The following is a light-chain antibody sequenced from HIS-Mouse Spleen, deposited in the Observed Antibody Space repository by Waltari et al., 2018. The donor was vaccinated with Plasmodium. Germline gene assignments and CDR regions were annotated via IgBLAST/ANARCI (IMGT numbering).Light chain of an antibody. CDR2: SAS. Sequence: EIVMTQSPATLSVSPGERATLSCRASQSVSSNLAWSQQKPGQAPRLLIYSASTRATGIPARFSGSGSGTEFTLTISSLQSEDFAVYYCQQYNNWSFTFGPGTKVDIK. V-gene: IGKV3-15*01. J-gene: IGKJ3*01. CDR3: QQYNNWSFT. CDR1: QSVSSN.